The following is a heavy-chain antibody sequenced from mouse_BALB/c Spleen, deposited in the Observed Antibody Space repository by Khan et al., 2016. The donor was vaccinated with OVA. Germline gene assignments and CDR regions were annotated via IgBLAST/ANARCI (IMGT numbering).Heavy chain of an antibody. CDR2: INPSTGYS. D-gene: IGHD1-1*01. CDR1: GYTFTNYC. J-gene: IGHJ3*01. CDR3: ANHGSSSAWLTY. V-gene: IGHV1-7*01. Sequence: VQLQESGAELAKPGASVKMSCKASGYTFTNYCMHWVKQRPGQGLEWIGYINPSTGYSEYNQKFKDKATLTADKSSSTAYIQLSSLTSEDSAVYYCANHGSSSAWLTYWGQGTLVTVSA.